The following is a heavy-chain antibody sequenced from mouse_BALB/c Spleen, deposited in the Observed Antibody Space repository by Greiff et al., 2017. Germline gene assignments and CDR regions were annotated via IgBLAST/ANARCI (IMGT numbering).Heavy chain of an antibody. D-gene: IGHD3-2*01. J-gene: IGHJ3*01. CDR2: IAPGSGST. CDR1: GYTFTSYW. CDR3: ARSGQLGLPIY. V-gene: IGHV1S41*01. Sequence: DLVKPGASVKLSCKASGYTFTSYWINWIKQRPGQGLEWIGRIAPGSGSTYYNEMFKGKATLTVDTSSSTAYIQLSSLSSEDSAVYFCARSGQLGLPIYWGQGTLVTVSA.